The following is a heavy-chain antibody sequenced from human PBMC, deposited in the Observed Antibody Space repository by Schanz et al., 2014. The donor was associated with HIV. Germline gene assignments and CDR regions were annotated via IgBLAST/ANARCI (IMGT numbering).Heavy chain of an antibody. CDR3: AKEWYYGSGSMDYGLDV. CDR1: GFTFSSYG. CDR2: IWYDGSNK. Sequence: VQMLESGGGVVQPGRSLRLSCAASGFTFSSYGMHWVRQAPGKGLEWVAVIWYDGSNKYYADSVKGRFTLSRDNSENTVYLQMNSLRAEDTAVYYCAKEWYYGSGSMDYGLDVWGQGTTVTVSS. V-gene: IGHV3-33*06. J-gene: IGHJ6*02. D-gene: IGHD3-10*01.